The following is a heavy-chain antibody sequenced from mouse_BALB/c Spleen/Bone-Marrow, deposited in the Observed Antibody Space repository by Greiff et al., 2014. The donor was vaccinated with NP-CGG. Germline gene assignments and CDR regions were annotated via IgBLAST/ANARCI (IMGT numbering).Heavy chain of an antibody. D-gene: IGHD2-1*01. V-gene: IGHV7-3*02. CDR1: GFTLTDYY. Sequence: EVKLMESGGGSEQPGGSLRLSCATSGFTLTDYYMSWVRQPPGKALEWLGFIRNKAKGYTTEYSASVKGRFTISRDNSQSILYLQMNTLRPEDSATYYCARDIEGNYSYWYLDVWGAGTTSPSPQ. CDR3: ARDIEGNYSYWYLDV. J-gene: IGHJ1*01. CDR2: IRNKAKGYTT.